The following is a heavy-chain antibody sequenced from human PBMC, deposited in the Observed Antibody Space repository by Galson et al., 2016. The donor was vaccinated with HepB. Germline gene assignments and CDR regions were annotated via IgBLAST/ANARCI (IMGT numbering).Heavy chain of an antibody. J-gene: IGHJ4*02. D-gene: IGHD3-22*01. CDR1: GFTFSRYD. Sequence: SLRLSCAASGFTFSRYDMHWVRHVTGKGLEWVSAIGTAGDTYYPGSVKGRFTISRDNSKNTLYLQMNSLRAEDTAVYYCAREDSSGYYYFDYWGQGTLVTVSS. CDR2: IGTAGDT. V-gene: IGHV3-13*01. CDR3: AREDSSGYYYFDY.